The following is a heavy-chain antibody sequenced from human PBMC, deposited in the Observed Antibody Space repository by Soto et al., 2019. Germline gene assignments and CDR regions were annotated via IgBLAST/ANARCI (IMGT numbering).Heavy chain of an antibody. CDR3: ASEGGGTNGVLGAFDI. Sequence: ASVKVSCKASGYTFTSYGISWVRQAPGQGLEWMGWISAYNGNTNYAQKLQGRVTMTTDTSTSTAYMELRSLRSDDTAVYYCASEGGGTNGVLGAFDIWGQGTMVTVSS. CDR1: GYTFTSYG. D-gene: IGHD2-8*01. CDR2: ISAYNGNT. V-gene: IGHV1-18*01. J-gene: IGHJ3*02.